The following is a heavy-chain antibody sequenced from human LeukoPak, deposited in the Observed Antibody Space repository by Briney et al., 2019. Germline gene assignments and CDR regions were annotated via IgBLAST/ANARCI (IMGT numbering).Heavy chain of an antibody. Sequence: SETLSLTCTLSGGSISGYYWSWIRQPPGKELQFIGYIYYSGSTNYNPSLESRVTISVDTSKNQFSLKLRSVTAADTAVYYCARHSKDTVVLPAAMAHYFDYWGQGTLVTVSS. D-gene: IGHD2-2*01. CDR1: GGSISGYY. CDR3: ARHSKDTVVLPAAMAHYFDY. V-gene: IGHV4-59*08. CDR2: IYYSGST. J-gene: IGHJ4*02.